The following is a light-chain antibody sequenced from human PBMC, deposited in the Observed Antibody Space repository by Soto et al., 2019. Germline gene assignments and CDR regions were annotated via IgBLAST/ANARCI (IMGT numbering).Light chain of an antibody. Sequence: MSQSPFTLSQSLEDTVTITCRASQSVSTWLAWYQQTPGKAPKLLMYDASTLESGAPARFSGSGSGTEFTLTISSLQPDDFATYYCQHYNSYSEAFGQGTKVDIK. CDR2: DAS. V-gene: IGKV1-5*01. CDR3: QHYNSYSEA. CDR1: QSVSTW. J-gene: IGKJ1*01.